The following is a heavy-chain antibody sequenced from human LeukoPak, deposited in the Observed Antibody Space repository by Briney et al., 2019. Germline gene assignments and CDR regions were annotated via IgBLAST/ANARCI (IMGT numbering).Heavy chain of an antibody. J-gene: IGHJ6*02. CDR3: ARGAQLFDV. CDR2: INHSGST. V-gene: IGHV4-34*01. CDR1: GGSSSGYY. D-gene: IGHD2-2*01. Sequence: SETLSLTCAVYGGSSSGYYWSWIRQPPGKGLEWIGEINHSGSTNYNPSLKSRVTISVDTSKNQFSLKLSSVTAADTAVYYCARGAQLFDVWGQGTTVTVSS.